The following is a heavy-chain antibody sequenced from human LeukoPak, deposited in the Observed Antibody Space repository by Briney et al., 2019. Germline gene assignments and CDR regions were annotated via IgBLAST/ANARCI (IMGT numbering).Heavy chain of an antibody. J-gene: IGHJ4*02. CDR3: ARGFSDSSSWGYDY. CDR1: GGSISSYC. Sequence: SETLSLTCTVSGGSISSYCWYWIRQPPGKGLEWIGYIYYSGSTNYNPSLKSRVTISVATSKNQFSLKLSSVTAADTAVYYCARGFSDSSSWGYDYWGQGALVTVSS. CDR2: IYYSGST. D-gene: IGHD6-13*01. V-gene: IGHV4-59*01.